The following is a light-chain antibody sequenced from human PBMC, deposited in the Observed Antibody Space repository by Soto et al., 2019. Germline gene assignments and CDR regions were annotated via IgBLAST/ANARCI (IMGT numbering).Light chain of an antibody. Sequence: IQMTQSPSSLSASVGDRVTITCRASQSISSYLNWYQQKPGKAPKLLTYAASSLQSGVPSRFSGSGSGTDFTLTISSLQPEDFATYYCQQSYSTPPLTFGGGTKVDIK. CDR1: QSISSY. J-gene: IGKJ4*01. CDR2: AAS. V-gene: IGKV1-39*01. CDR3: QQSYSTPPLT.